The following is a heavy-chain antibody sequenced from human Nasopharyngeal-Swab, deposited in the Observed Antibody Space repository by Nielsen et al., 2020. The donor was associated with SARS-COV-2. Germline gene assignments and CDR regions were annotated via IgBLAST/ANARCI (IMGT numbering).Heavy chain of an antibody. D-gene: IGHD3-10*01. CDR3: AKFEGIFLFGESLRGALDL. Sequence: GESLKISCAASGFSFNNFGMHWVRQAPGKGLEWVALISYEGSVKHYSDSVKGRFTISRDHSNSRLYLDMNSLRPDDTAIYYCAKFEGIFLFGESLRGALDLWGQGTLVTVSS. CDR1: GFSFNNFG. J-gene: IGHJ4*02. V-gene: IGHV3-30*18. CDR2: ISYEGSVK.